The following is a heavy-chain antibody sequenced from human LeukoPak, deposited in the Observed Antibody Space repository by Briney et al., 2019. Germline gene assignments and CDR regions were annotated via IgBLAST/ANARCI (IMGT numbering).Heavy chain of an antibody. J-gene: IGHJ3*02. CDR2: IYYSGST. D-gene: IGHD1/OR15-1a*01. CDR1: GGSISSYY. V-gene: IGHV4-59*08. CDR3: ARRWNTGAFDI. Sequence: PSETLSLTCTVSGGSISSYYWSWIRQPPGKGLEWIGYIYYSGSTYYNPSLKSRVTISVDTSKNQSSLKLSSVTAADTAVYYCARRWNTGAFDIWGQGTMVTVSS.